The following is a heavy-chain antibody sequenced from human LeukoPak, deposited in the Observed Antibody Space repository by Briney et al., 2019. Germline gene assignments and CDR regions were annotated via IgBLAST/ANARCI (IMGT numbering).Heavy chain of an antibody. CDR3: ARTYSFDV. Sequence: GESLKISCKGSGYTFTTNWIGWVRKMPGKGLEWMGMIYPGDSDTRYSPSFQGQVTISAAKSISTAYLQWSSLRASDTAIYYCARTYSFDVWGQGTMVTVSS. V-gene: IGHV5-51*01. J-gene: IGHJ3*01. CDR1: GYTFTTNW. CDR2: IYPGDSDT. D-gene: IGHD3-10*01.